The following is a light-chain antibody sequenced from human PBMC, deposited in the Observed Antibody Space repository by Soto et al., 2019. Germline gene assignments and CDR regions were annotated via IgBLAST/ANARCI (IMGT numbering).Light chain of an antibody. Sequence: DLQMTQSPSTLSASVGDRVTITCRASQSISSWLAWYQQKPGKAPKLLIYDASSLESGVPSRFSGSGSGTEFTLTIFSLQPDDFATYYCQQYNSYWTFGQGTKVEIK. CDR3: QQYNSYWT. CDR1: QSISSW. J-gene: IGKJ1*01. V-gene: IGKV1-5*01. CDR2: DAS.